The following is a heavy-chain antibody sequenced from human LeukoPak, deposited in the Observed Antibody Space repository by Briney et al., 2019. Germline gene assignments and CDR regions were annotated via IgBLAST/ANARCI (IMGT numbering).Heavy chain of an antibody. J-gene: IGHJ4*02. CDR1: GGSFSGYY. CDR2: INHSGST. V-gene: IGHV4-34*01. D-gene: IGHD6-13*01. CDR3: ASGWAAAGTGDY. Sequence: SETLSLTCAVYGGSFSGYYWSWIRQPPGKGLEWIGEINHSGSTNYNPSHKSRVTISVDTSKNQFSLKLSSVTAADTAVYYCASGWAAAGTGDYWGQGTLVTVSS.